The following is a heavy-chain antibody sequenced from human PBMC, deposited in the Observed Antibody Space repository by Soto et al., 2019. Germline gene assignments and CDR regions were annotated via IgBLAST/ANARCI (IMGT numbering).Heavy chain of an antibody. Sequence: QVQLVESGGGVVQSERSLRVSCAASGFTFSGHAMHWVRQAPGKGLEWVAQIWSDGGNKYYADSVKDRFTISRDNSKNTLILQMNSLRAEDTAVYYCARDGQEGTPYGMDVWGQGTTVTVSS. V-gene: IGHV3-33*01. CDR3: ARDGQEGTPYGMDV. CDR2: IWSDGGNK. J-gene: IGHJ6*02. D-gene: IGHD3-10*01. CDR1: GFTFSGHA.